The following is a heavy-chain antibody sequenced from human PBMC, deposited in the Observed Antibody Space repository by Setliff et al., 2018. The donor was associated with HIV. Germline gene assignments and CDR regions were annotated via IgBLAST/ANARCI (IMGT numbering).Heavy chain of an antibody. V-gene: IGHV4-39*01. Sequence: PSETLSLTCTVSGGSISSSSYYWGWIRQPPGKGLEWIGSIYYSGSTYYNPSLKSRVTISVDTSKNQFSLKLSSVTAADTAVYYCASGLGYCSSTSCYEEYFDYWGQGTLVTVSS. CDR3: ASGLGYCSSTSCYEEYFDY. CDR2: IYYSGST. D-gene: IGHD2-2*01. J-gene: IGHJ4*02. CDR1: GGSISSSSYY.